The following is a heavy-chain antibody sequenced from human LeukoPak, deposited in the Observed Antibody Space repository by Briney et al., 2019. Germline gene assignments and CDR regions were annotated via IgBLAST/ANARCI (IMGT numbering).Heavy chain of an antibody. CDR3: ARLLRYWAGGHYYYMDV. Sequence: SETLSLTCTVSGGSISSYYWSWLRQPPGKGLEWIGYIYTSGSTNYNPSLKSRVTISVDTSKNQFSLKLSSVTAADTAVYYCARLLRYWAGGHYYYMDVWGKGTTVTVSS. D-gene: IGHD3-9*01. V-gene: IGHV4-4*09. CDR1: GGSISSYY. CDR2: IYTSGST. J-gene: IGHJ6*03.